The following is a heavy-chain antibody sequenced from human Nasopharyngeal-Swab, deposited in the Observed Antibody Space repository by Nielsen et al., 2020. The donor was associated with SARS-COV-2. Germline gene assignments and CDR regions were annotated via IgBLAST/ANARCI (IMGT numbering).Heavy chain of an antibody. CDR2: ISRDGGDT. D-gene: IGHD2-15*01. CDR3: AKEELPIGRPLFHP. Sequence: GGSLRLSCAYSEFSFNNDAMSWVCQAPGKGLEWVSGISRDGGDTYYADSVRGRFTISRDNFKKMVFLQMSSLRAEDTATYYCAKEELPIGRPLFHPWGQGTLVIVSS. V-gene: IGHV3-23*01. J-gene: IGHJ5*02. CDR1: EFSFNNDA.